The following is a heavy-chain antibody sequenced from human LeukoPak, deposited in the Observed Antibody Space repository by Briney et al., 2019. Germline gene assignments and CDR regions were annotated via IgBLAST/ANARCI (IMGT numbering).Heavy chain of an antibody. CDR1: GYTFTSYA. Sequence: SVKVSCKASGYTFTSYAMHWVRQAPGQGLEWMGGIIPIFGTANYAQKFQGRVTITADESTSTAYMELSSLRSEDTAVYYCASSRIAAAGTSDYWGQGTLVTVSS. V-gene: IGHV1-69*13. CDR3: ASSRIAAAGTSDY. CDR2: IIPIFGTA. D-gene: IGHD6-13*01. J-gene: IGHJ4*02.